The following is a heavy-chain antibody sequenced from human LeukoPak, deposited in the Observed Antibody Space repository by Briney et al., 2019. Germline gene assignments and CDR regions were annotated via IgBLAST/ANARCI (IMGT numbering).Heavy chain of an antibody. CDR3: AKAGRYCSGGNCYLFDY. D-gene: IGHD2-15*01. Sequence: GGSLRLSCAASGFTFSSYAMSWVRQAPGKGLEWVSAISGSGGSTDYADSVKGRFTISRDNSKNTLYLQMNSLRAEDTAVYYCAKAGRYCSGGNCYLFDYWGQGTLVTVSS. CDR2: ISGSGGST. CDR1: GFTFSSYA. J-gene: IGHJ4*02. V-gene: IGHV3-23*01.